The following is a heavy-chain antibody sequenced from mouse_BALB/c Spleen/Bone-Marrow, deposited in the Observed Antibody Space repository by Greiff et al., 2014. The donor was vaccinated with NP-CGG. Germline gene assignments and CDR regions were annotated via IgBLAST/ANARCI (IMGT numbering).Heavy chain of an antibody. J-gene: IGHJ3*01. CDR2: IDPANGNT. CDR1: GFNIKDTY. V-gene: IGHV14-3*02. CDR3: APYYYGSSQFAY. Sequence: EVKLQESGAELVKPGASVKLSCTASGFNIKDTYMHWVKQRPEQGLEWIGRIDPANGNTKYDPKFQGKATITADTSSNTAYLQLSSLTSGDTAVYYCAPYYYGSSQFAYWGQGTLVTVSA. D-gene: IGHD1-1*01.